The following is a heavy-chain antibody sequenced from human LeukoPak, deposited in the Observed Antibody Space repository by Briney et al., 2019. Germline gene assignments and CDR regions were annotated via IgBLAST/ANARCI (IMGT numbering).Heavy chain of an antibody. Sequence: GGSLRLSCAASGFTFSTYAMHWVRQAPGEGLEWVAVISYDGRDKYYADSVKGRFTISRDNSKNTLYLQMNTIRAEDTAVYYCADDYGGNSGLGGFEYWGQGTLVTVSS. CDR2: ISYDGRDK. J-gene: IGHJ4*02. CDR3: ADDYGGNSGLGGFEY. D-gene: IGHD4-23*01. CDR1: GFTFSTYA. V-gene: IGHV3-30*04.